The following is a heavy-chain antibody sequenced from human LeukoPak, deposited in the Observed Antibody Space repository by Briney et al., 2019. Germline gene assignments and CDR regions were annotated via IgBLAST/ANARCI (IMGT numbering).Heavy chain of an antibody. CDR1: GGSISSSSYY. J-gene: IGHJ5*02. V-gene: IGHV4-39*07. CDR2: IYYSGST. CDR3: ARDLGYYYDSSGYNWFDP. Sequence: SETLSLTCTVSGGSISSSSYYWGWIRQPPGKGLEWIGSIYYSGSTYYNPSLKSRVTISVDTSKNQFSLKLSSVTAADTAVYYCARDLGYYYDSSGYNWFDPWGQGTLVTVSS. D-gene: IGHD3-22*01.